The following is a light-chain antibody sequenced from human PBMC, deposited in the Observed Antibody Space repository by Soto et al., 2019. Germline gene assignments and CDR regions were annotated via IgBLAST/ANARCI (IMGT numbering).Light chain of an antibody. CDR2: DVS. Sequence: QSALTQPASVSESPGQSITVSCTGTSSDVGGYNYVSWYQQHPGKAPKLMIYDVSDRPSGVSNRFSGSKSGNTASLTISGLQAEDEDDYCSSYSSSSTLYVFRTGTKVTVL. CDR3: SSYSSSSTLYV. CDR1: SSDVGGYNY. J-gene: IGLJ1*01. V-gene: IGLV2-14*01.